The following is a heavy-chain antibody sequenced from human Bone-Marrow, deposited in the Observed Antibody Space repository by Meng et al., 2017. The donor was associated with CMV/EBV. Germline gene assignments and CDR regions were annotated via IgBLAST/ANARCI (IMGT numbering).Heavy chain of an antibody. CDR1: GFTFSSYA. CDR2: ISYDGSTK. CDR3: ARDLVRKYDSSGYLDN. D-gene: IGHD3-22*01. J-gene: IGHJ4*02. V-gene: IGHV3-30-3*01. Sequence: GEFLKISCAASGFTFSSYAMHWVRQAPGKGLEWMAVISYDGSTKYHADSVKGRFTITRDNSKNRLHLQMNSLRAEDTAVYYCARDLVRKYDSSGYLDNWGQGTLVTVSS.